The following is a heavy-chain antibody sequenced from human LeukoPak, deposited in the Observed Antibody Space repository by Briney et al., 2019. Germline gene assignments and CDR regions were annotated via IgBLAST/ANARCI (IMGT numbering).Heavy chain of an antibody. D-gene: IGHD6-13*01. J-gene: IGHJ4*01. CDR1: GASITSTTYY. CDR2: IYYSGST. V-gene: IGHV4-61*01. CDR3: AREVVAAPGTVDY. Sequence: SETLSLTCTVSGASITSTTYYWGWLRQPPGEGLEWIGYIYYSGSTNYNPSLKSRVTISVDTSKNQFSLKLSSVTAADTAVYYCAREVVAAPGTVDYWGQGTLVTVSS.